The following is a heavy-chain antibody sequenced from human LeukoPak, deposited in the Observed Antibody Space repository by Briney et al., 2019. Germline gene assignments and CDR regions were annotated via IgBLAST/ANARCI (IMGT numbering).Heavy chain of an antibody. CDR1: GFTFSPYS. CDR2: ISSSSITI. Sequence: GGSLRLSCAASGFTFSPYSMNWVRQAPGKGLEWVSYISSSSITIFYADSVKGRFTISRDSARNSLYLQMNSLRAEDTAVYYCAKNTHYYDSSDIDYWGQGTLVTVST. J-gene: IGHJ4*02. V-gene: IGHV3-48*01. D-gene: IGHD3-22*01. CDR3: AKNTHYYDSSDIDY.